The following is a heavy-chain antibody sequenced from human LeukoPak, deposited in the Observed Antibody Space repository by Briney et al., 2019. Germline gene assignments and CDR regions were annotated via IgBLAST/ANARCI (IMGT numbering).Heavy chain of an antibody. CDR1: GGSISTSNYY. D-gene: IGHD3-22*01. J-gene: IGHJ4*02. V-gene: IGHV4-61*02. Sequence: KSSETLSLTCTVSGGSISTSNYYWGWIRQPAGKGLEWIGRIYTSGSTNYNPSLKSRVTVSVDTSKNQFSLKLSSVTAADTAVYYCASTYYYDSSGYRIDHWGQGTLVTVSS. CDR2: IYTSGST. CDR3: ASTYYYDSSGYRIDH.